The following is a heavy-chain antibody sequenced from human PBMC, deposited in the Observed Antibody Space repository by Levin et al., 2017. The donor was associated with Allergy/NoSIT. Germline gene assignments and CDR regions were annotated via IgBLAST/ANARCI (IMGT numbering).Heavy chain of an antibody. J-gene: IGHJ6*02. V-gene: IGHV3-72*01. CDR2: VRKKVNGYTT. Sequence: GGSLRLSCAASGFTFSDHYMDWVRQAPGKGLEWVGRVRKKVNGYTTEYAASVRGRFTISSDDSKNSLFLQMNGLKSEDTAMYYCVRVESSINYGLDVWGQGTTVTV. CDR1: GFTFSDHY. D-gene: IGHD5-12*01. CDR3: VRVESSINYGLDV.